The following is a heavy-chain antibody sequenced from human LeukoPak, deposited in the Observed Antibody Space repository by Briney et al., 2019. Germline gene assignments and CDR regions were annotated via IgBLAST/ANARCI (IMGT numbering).Heavy chain of an antibody. V-gene: IGHV4-4*07. CDR3: ARDCGLSGSGSYYTNWFDS. J-gene: IGHJ5*01. Sequence: SETLSLTCTVSGGSISSYYWSWIRQPAGKGLEWIGRIYTSGSTNYNPSLKSRVTMSVDTSKNQFSLKLSSVTAADTAVYYCARDCGLSGSGSYYTNWFDSWGQGTLVTVSS. D-gene: IGHD3-10*01. CDR2: IYTSGST. CDR1: GGSISSYY.